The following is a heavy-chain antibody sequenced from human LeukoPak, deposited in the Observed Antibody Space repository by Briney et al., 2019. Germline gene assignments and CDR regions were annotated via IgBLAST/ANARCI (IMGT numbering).Heavy chain of an antibody. V-gene: IGHV4-59*07. CDR3: ARSYSSDFEYFQH. D-gene: IGHD6-19*01. J-gene: IGHJ1*01. Sequence: SDPLSLTCTVCGDSISRYYWRWIRKPPGKGLEWLGYIYYSGTTSYNPSLKSRVTISVDTSKNHFSLKLSSVTAADTAVYYCARSYSSDFEYFQHWGQGSLVTVSS. CDR2: IYYSGTT. CDR1: GDSISRYY.